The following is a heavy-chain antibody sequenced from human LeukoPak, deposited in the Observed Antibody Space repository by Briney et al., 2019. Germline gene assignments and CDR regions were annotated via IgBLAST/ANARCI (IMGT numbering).Heavy chain of an antibody. CDR3: ASSIAVIPGGTYYYMDV. CDR2: IGGSGSYI. V-gene: IGHV3-21*01. CDR1: GFTFSSYS. D-gene: IGHD2-2*01. Sequence: GSLRLSCAASGFTFSSYSMNWVRQAPGQGLEWVSSIGGSGSYIYYADSVRGRFTISRDNAKNSLYLQMNSLRAEDTAVYYCASSIAVIPGGTYYYMDVWGRGTTVTVSS. J-gene: IGHJ6*03.